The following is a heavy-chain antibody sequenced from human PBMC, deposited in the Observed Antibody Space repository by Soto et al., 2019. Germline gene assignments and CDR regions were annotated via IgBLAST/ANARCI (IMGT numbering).Heavy chain of an antibody. CDR1: GFTFSDYA. Sequence: QVQLVESGGGVVQPGRSPRLSCAASGFTFSDYAMHWVRQAPGKGLEWVTVISFDGKNKYYADSVKGRFTISRDDSKNTLYLQMNSLRTEDTAVYYCARVILPPYCSRDCYPYFDYWGQGALVTVSS. CDR2: ISFDGKNK. J-gene: IGHJ4*02. CDR3: ARVILPPYCSRDCYPYFDY. D-gene: IGHD2-21*02. V-gene: IGHV3-30*04.